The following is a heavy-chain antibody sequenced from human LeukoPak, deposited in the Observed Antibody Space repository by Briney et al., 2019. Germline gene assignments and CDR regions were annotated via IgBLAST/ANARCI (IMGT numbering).Heavy chain of an antibody. D-gene: IGHD4-17*01. Sequence: ASVKVSCKASGYTFTTYGISRVRQAPGPGLERMGWISTYNTNSNYAQTLQGRVTMTTDTFASTDYMELRSLRSDDTAVYYCARTTVTTYYFDYWGQGTLVAVSS. J-gene: IGHJ4*02. CDR1: GYTFTTYG. V-gene: IGHV1-18*01. CDR2: ISTYNTNS. CDR3: ARTTVTTYYFDY.